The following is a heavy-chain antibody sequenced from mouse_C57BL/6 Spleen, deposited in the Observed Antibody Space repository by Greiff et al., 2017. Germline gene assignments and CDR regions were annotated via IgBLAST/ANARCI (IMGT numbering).Heavy chain of an antibody. Sequence: EVQVVESGGGLVQPGGSLKLSCAASGFTFSDYYMYWVRQTPEKRLEWVAYISNGGGSTYYPDTVKGRFTISRDNAKNTLYLQMSRLKSEDTAMYYCARWEEGFAYWGQGTLVTVSA. D-gene: IGHD4-1*01. V-gene: IGHV5-12*01. CDR1: GFTFSDYY. CDR2: ISNGGGST. CDR3: ARWEEGFAY. J-gene: IGHJ3*01.